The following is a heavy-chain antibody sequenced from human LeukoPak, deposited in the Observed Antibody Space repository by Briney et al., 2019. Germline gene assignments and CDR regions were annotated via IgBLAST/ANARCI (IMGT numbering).Heavy chain of an antibody. V-gene: IGHV4-4*09. Sequence: PSETLSLTCTVSGGSISSYYWSWIRQPPGKGLDWIGSIYTSGTTNYNPSLKSRVTISVDTSKNQVSLKLSSVTAADTAVYYCARLLPPSESYSYYYYYMDVWGKGTTVTVSS. CDR2: IYTSGTT. CDR1: GGSISSYY. CDR3: ARLLPPSESYSYYYYYMDV. D-gene: IGHD1-26*01. J-gene: IGHJ6*03.